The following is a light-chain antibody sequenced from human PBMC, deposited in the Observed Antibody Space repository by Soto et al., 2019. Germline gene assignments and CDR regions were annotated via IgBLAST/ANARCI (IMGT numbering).Light chain of an antibody. CDR3: QHYETYSST. CDR2: CAA. V-gene: IGKV1-5*01. Sequence: IQLTQYPSGLCESVGDRVTITCLARRGLXAWLAWDQQKPGKAPKILXACAANLERGGPSRLSGGGSVTDFTLTISSLQPQDSATYYFQHYETYSSTFGQGTKVDIK. CDR1: RGLXAW. J-gene: IGKJ1*01.